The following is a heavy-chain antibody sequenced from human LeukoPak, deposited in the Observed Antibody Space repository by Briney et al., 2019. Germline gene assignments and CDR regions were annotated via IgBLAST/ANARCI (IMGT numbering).Heavy chain of an antibody. D-gene: IGHD3-3*01. Sequence: GASVKVSCKASGGTFSSYAISLVRQAPGQGLEWMGRIIPILGIANYAQKFQGRVTITTDKSTSTAYMELSSLRSEDTAVYYCARGKYDLDYWGQGTLVTVSS. V-gene: IGHV1-69*04. J-gene: IGHJ4*02. CDR3: ARGKYDLDY. CDR1: GGTFSSYA. CDR2: IIPILGIA.